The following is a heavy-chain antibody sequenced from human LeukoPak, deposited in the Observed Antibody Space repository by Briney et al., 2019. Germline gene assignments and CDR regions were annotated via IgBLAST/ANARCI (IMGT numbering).Heavy chain of an antibody. Sequence: GGSLRLSYAASEFTVSSNYMSWVRQAPGKGLEWVTISRDTSKNMLYLQMNSLRAEDTAVYYCARAPVGGTTAYYYGMDVWGQGTTVTVSS. CDR1: EFTVSSNY. V-gene: IGHV3-66*01. J-gene: IGHJ6*02. CDR3: ARAPVGGTTAYYYGMDV. D-gene: IGHD1-26*01.